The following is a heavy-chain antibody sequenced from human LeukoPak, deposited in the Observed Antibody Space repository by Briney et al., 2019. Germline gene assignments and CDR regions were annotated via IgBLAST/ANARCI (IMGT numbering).Heavy chain of an antibody. CDR1: GFTFSSYE. CDR2: ISSSGSAI. J-gene: IGHJ6*03. Sequence: GRSLRLSCAASGFTFSSYEMNWVRQAPGKGLEWVSYISSSGSAIYYADSVKGRFTISRDNAKNSLYLQMNSLRAEDTAVYYCARESRFYMDVWGKGTTVTVSS. CDR3: ARESRFYMDV. V-gene: IGHV3-48*03.